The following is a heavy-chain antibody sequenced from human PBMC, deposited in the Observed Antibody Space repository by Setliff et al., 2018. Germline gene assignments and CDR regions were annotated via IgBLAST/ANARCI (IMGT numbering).Heavy chain of an antibody. CDR3: ARHHAQYYSDSSGYYYEDWYFDL. CDR1: GAAISTYY. D-gene: IGHD3-22*01. V-gene: IGHV4-59*08. Sequence: SETLSLTCAVSGAAISTYYRSWIRQPPGNGLEYIGYIYYSGSTNSNPSLKSRVTISVDTSKNQFSLKLSSVTAADTAVYYCARHHAQYYSDSSGYYYEDWYFDLWGRGTLVTVSS. CDR2: IYYSGST. J-gene: IGHJ2*01.